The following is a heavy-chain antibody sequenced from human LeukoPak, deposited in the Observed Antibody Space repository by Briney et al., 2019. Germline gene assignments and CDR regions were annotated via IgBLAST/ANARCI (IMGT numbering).Heavy chain of an antibody. J-gene: IGHJ6*03. Sequence: SKTLSLTCTVSGGSISSYYWSWIRQPPGKGLEWIGYIYYSGSTNYNPSLKSRVTISVDTSKNQFSLKLSSVTAADTAVYYCARYPASYYYYYMDVWGKGTTVTVSS. V-gene: IGHV4-59*01. D-gene: IGHD6-25*01. CDR1: GGSISSYY. CDR2: IYYSGST. CDR3: ARYPASYYYYYMDV.